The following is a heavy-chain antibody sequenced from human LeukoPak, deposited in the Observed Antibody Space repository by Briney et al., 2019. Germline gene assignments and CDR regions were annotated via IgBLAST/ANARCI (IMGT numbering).Heavy chain of an antibody. Sequence: GGSLRLSCVASGFTFSNAWMSWVRQAPGKGLEWVGRIKIKTDGGTTDYAAPVKSRFTISRDDSKNTLYLQMNSLKTEDTAVYYCTTEWATRNYFHYWGQGTLVTVSS. V-gene: IGHV3-15*01. CDR1: GFTFSNAW. CDR3: TTEWATRNYFHY. J-gene: IGHJ4*02. CDR2: IKIKTDGGTT.